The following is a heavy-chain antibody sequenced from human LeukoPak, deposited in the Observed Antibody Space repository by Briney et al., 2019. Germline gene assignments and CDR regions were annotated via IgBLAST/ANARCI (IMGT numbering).Heavy chain of an antibody. D-gene: IGHD6-13*01. Sequence: SETLSLTCAVYGESFSGYYWNWIRQPPGKGLEWIGEINHSGSTNYNPSLKSRVTISVDTSKNQFSLKLSSVTAADTAVYYCARSDGAAAGKGLDYWGQGTLVTVSS. CDR1: GESFSGYY. V-gene: IGHV4-34*01. CDR2: INHSGST. CDR3: ARSDGAAAGKGLDY. J-gene: IGHJ4*02.